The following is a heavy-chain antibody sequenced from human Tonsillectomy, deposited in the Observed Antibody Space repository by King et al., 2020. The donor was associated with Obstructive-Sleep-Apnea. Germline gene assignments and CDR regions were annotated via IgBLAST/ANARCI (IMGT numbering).Heavy chain of an antibody. CDR3: AGGSFLQFWTHPDS. CDR2: ISNNGGTK. V-gene: IGHV3-30-3*01. D-gene: IGHD3/OR15-3a*01. CDR1: GFIFSSFS. J-gene: IGHJ4*02. Sequence: VQLVESGGGVVQPGRSLRLSCAASGFIFSSFSIHWIGQAPGKGLEWVAIISNNGGTKYYSNSGKGRFTISRDNSKNTLYLQMNNLRGEDTAVYYCAGGSFLQFWTHPDSWGQGTLVTVSS.